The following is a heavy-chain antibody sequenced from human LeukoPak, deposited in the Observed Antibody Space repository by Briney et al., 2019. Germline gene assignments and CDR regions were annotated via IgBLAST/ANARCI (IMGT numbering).Heavy chain of an antibody. V-gene: IGHV3-74*01. CDR3: ASLYYDFWSGYYKRYYYYGMDV. CDR2: INSDWSST. J-gene: IGHJ6*02. CDR1: GFTFSSYW. Sequence: SGGSLRLSCAASGFTFSSYWMHWVRQAPGKGLVWVSRINSDWSSTSYAVSVKGRFTISRDNAKNTLYLQMNSLRAEDTAVYYCASLYYDFWSGYYKRYYYYGMDVWGQGTTVTVSS. D-gene: IGHD3-3*01.